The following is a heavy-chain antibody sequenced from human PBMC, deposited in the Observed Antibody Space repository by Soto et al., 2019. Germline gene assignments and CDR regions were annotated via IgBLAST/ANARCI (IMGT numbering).Heavy chain of an antibody. CDR3: ARGGYGDSSQRVRISYFDL. J-gene: IGHJ2*01. CDR2: IYHSGST. D-gene: IGHD4-17*01. CDR1: GGSISSSNW. Sequence: QVQLQESGPGLVKPSGTLSLTCAVSGGSISSSNWWSWVRQPPGKGLEWIGEIYHSGSTNYNPSLKSRVTISVYKAKNKFSLKLSSVTAADTAVYYCARGGYGDSSQRVRISYFDLWGRGTLVTVSS. V-gene: IGHV4-4*02.